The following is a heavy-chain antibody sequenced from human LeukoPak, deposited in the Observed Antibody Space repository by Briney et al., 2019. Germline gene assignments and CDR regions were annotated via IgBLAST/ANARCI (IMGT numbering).Heavy chain of an antibody. CDR2: MSPNSGDT. J-gene: IGHJ4*02. V-gene: IGHV1-8*01. CDR1: GYSFTSHD. CDR3: VRTPPNWGFDY. Sequence: ASVKVSCKASGYSFTSHDINWVRQATGQGLEWMGWMSPNSGDTGYAQKFQGRVTMTSDSSISTAYMELSSLRSEDTAIYYCVRTPPNWGFDYWGQGTLVTVSS. D-gene: IGHD7-27*01.